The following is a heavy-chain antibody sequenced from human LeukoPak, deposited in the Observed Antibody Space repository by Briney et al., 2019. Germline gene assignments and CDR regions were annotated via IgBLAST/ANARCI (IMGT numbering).Heavy chain of an antibody. Sequence: RASVKVSCKASGYTFTSYYMHWVRQAPGQGLEWMGIINPSGGSTSYAQKFQGRVTMTRDTSTSTVYMELSSLRSEDTAVYYCARGTSYDDYGDYDYGYYFDYWGQGTLVTVSS. V-gene: IGHV1-46*01. CDR1: GYTFTSYY. CDR3: ARGTSYDDYGDYDYGYYFDY. J-gene: IGHJ4*02. CDR2: INPSGGST. D-gene: IGHD4-17*01.